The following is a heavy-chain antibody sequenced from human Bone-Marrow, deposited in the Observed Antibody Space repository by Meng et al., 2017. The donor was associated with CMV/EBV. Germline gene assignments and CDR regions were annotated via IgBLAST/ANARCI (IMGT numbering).Heavy chain of an antibody. D-gene: IGHD3-3*02. J-gene: IGHJ6*02. CDR1: GFTFSSNG. CDR3: AKDAFYSIGMDV. CDR2: IRYDGSNK. Sequence: GESLKICCAASGFTFSSNGMHWGRQAPGKGLEWVAFIRYDGSNKYYADSVKGRLTISRNNSKTTLYLQMNSLRAEDTALYYCAKDAFYSIGMDVWGQGTTVTVSS. V-gene: IGHV3-30*02.